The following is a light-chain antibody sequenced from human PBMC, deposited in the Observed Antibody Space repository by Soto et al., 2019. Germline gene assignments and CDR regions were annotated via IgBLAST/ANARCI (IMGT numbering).Light chain of an antibody. CDR2: EVS. Sequence: QSVLTQPPSAPGSPGQPATISCTGTTRDVGGYNYVSWYQQHPGKAPKLMIYEVSKRPSGVPDRFSGSKSGNTASLTVSGLQAEDEADYYCSSYAGSNNYVFGTGTKVTVL. V-gene: IGLV2-8*01. CDR3: SSYAGSNNYV. CDR1: TRDVGGYNY. J-gene: IGLJ1*01.